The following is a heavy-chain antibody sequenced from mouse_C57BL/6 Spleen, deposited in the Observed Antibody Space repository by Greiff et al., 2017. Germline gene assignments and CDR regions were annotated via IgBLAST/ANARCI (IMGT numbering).Heavy chain of an antibody. J-gene: IGHJ2*01. CDR1: GFTFSSYG. Sequence: EVQVVESGGDLVKPGGSLKLSCAASGFTFSSYGMSWVRQTPDKRLEWVATISSGGSYTYYPDSVKGRFTISRDNAKNTLYLQMSSLKSEDTAMYYCARHGELGRDYFDYWGQGTTLTVSS. D-gene: IGHD4-1*01. V-gene: IGHV5-6*01. CDR2: ISSGGSYT. CDR3: ARHGELGRDYFDY.